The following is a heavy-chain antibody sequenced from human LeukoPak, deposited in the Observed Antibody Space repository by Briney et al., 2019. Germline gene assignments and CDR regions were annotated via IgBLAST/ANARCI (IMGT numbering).Heavy chain of an antibody. CDR1: GFSLSSYS. CDR3: ARDPYSGNYGAYYYYYMDV. Sequence: PGGSLRLSCAASGFSLSSYSMNWVRQAPGKGLEWISYISSSGSTIYYADSVKGRFTISRGNAKNSLYLQMDSLRVEDTAVYYCARDPYSGNYGAYYYYYMDVWGKGTTVTISS. J-gene: IGHJ6*03. V-gene: IGHV3-48*04. CDR2: ISSSGSTI. D-gene: IGHD1-26*01.